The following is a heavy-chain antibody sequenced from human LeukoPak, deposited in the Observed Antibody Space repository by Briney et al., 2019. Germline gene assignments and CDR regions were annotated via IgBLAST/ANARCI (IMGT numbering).Heavy chain of an antibody. V-gene: IGHV5-51*01. J-gene: IGHJ6*04. D-gene: IGHD1-26*01. CDR2: IYPGDSET. Sequence: GESLKISCKGSGYRFASYWIAWVRQIPGKGLEWMAIIYPGDSETRYSPSFQGQVTISADKSISTAYLQWSSLKASDTAMYFCARPGSSWDQMDVWGKGTTVTVAS. CDR1: GYRFASYW. CDR3: ARPGSSWDQMDV.